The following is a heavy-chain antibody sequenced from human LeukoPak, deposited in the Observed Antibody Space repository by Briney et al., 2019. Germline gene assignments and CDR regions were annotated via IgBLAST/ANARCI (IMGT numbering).Heavy chain of an antibody. CDR2: IDYSGST. D-gene: IGHD2-2*01. J-gene: IGHJ5*02. CDR3: TREHLGYCASTSCTALAFDP. CDR1: GDSISSSSYY. V-gene: IGHV4-39*01. Sequence: SETLSLTCTVSGDSISSSSYYWGWVRQTPGEGLEWIGNIDYSGSTYYNPSLKSRVAISVDTSQNQFSLKLISVTAADTAVYYCTREHLGYCASTSCTALAFDPWGQGTLVTVSS.